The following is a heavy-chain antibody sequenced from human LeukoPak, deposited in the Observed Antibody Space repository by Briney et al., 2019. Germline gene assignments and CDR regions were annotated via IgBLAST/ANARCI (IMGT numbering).Heavy chain of an antibody. V-gene: IGHV1-69*13. CDR2: IIPIFGTP. CDR3: ARVSLGNEPGSPQNYYYYGMDV. J-gene: IGHJ6*02. CDR1: GGTFSRHA. Sequence: SVKVSCKASGGTFSRHAISWVRQSPGQGLEWMGGIIPIFGTPNYAQKFQGRVTITADESTSTAYMELSSLRSEDTAVYYCARVSLGNEPGSPQNYYYYGMDVWGQGTTVTVSS.